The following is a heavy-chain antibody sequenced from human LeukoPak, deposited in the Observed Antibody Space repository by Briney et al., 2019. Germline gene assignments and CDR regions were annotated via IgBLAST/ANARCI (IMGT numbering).Heavy chain of an antibody. Sequence: SVKVSCKASGGTFSSYAISWVRQAPGQGLEWMGGIIPIFGTTKYAQKFQGRVTITTDEYTSTAYMELSSLRSEDTAVYYCAQRQAAVIAAAGARGPFDYWGQGTLVTVST. CDR1: GGTFSSYA. D-gene: IGHD6-13*01. J-gene: IGHJ4*02. CDR2: IIPIFGTT. CDR3: AQRQAAVIAAAGARGPFDY. V-gene: IGHV1-69*05.